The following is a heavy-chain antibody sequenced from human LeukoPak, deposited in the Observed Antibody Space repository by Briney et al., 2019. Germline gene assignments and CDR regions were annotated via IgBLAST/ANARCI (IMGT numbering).Heavy chain of an antibody. D-gene: IGHD6-6*01. V-gene: IGHV3-23*01. J-gene: IGHJ4*02. CDR2: ISGSGGST. CDR1: GFTFSDYY. CDR3: AKDDAGSSSNLDY. Sequence: GGSLRLSCAASGFTFSDYYMSWVRQAPGKGLEWVSAISGSGGSTYYADSVKGRFTISRDSSKNTLYLQMNSLRAEDTAVYYCAKDDAGSSSNLDYWGQGTLVTGSS.